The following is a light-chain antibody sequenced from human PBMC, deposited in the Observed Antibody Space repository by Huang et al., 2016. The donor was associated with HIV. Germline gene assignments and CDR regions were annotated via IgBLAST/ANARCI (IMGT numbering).Light chain of an antibody. V-gene: IGKV3-20*01. CDR1: QRISSSF. CDR3: HHYGSPPWT. Sequence: EIVLTQSPGTLSLSPGERATLSCRASQRISSSFLSWYQQKPGQTPRLLIYGASNRATGIPDRVRGSGSGTDFTLTISRLEPEDFAVYYCHHYGSPPWTFGQGTKVEIK. J-gene: IGKJ1*01. CDR2: GAS.